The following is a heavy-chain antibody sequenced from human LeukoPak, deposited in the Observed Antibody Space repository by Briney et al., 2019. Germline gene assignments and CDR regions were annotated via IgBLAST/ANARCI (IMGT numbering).Heavy chain of an antibody. CDR3: ARSRIPAYSFYDY. J-gene: IGHJ4*02. V-gene: IGHV3-11*04. CDR2: ISDTGFII. CDR1: GFTFSDHY. Sequence: GGSLRLSCAASGFTFSDHYMSWIRQAPGKGLEWVSYISDTGFIIYYAASVKGRFTISRDNAKDSLYLQMNSLRAEDTAVYYCARSRIPAYSFYDYWGQGSLVTVSS. D-gene: IGHD2-2*01.